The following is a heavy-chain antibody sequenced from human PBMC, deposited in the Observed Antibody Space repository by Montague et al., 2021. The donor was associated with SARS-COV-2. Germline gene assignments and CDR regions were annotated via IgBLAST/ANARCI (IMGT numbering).Heavy chain of an antibody. CDR3: ARDRPPYYYDNSGHFLHGWFDP. D-gene: IGHD3-22*01. CDR1: GGSVSSYY. V-gene: IGHV4-59*02. Sequence: SETLSLTCSVSGGSVSSYYLNWIRQTPGKGLEWIGSIYYSGSTNYNPSLKSRVTISVDTSKNQFSLKLSSVTAADTAVYYCARDRPPYYYDNSGHFLHGWFDPWGQGTLVTVSS. J-gene: IGHJ5*02. CDR2: IYYSGST.